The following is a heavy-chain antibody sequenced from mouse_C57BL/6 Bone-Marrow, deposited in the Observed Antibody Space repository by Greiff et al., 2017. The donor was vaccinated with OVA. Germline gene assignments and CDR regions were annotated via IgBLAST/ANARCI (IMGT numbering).Heavy chain of an antibody. CDR2: IYPGSGST. D-gene: IGHD2-2*01. CDR1: GYTFTSYW. CDR3: ARYYAYDRYYFDF. V-gene: IGHV1-55*01. J-gene: IGHJ2*01. Sequence: QAQLQQPGAELVKPGASVKMSCKASGYTFTSYWITWVKQRPGQGLEWIGDIYPGSGSTNYNEKFKSKATLTVDTSSRTAYMQLSSLTSEDSAVYYCARYYAYDRYYFDFWGQGTTLTVSS.